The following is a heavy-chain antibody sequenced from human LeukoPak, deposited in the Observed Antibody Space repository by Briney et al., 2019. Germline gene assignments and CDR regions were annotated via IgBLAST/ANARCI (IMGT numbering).Heavy chain of an antibody. CDR1: GGTFSSCA. J-gene: IGHJ6*02. Sequence: SVKVSCKASGGTFSSCAISWVRQAPGQGLEWMGRIIPILGIANYAQKFQGRVTITADKSTSTAYMELSSLRSEDTAVYYCARDQGELLQYYYYYGMDVWGQGTTVTVSS. V-gene: IGHV1-69*04. D-gene: IGHD1-26*01. CDR2: IIPILGIA. CDR3: ARDQGELLQYYYYYGMDV.